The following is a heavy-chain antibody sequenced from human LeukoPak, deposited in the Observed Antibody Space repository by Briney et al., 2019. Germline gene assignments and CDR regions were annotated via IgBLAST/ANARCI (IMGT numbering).Heavy chain of an antibody. CDR1: GGSISSYY. CDR3: ATDSVGDTTAFDY. Sequence: PSETLSLTCTVSGGSISSYYWSWIRQPPGKGLEWIGSIYYSGSTYYNPSLKSRVTISVDTSKNQFSLKLSSVTAADTAVYYCATDSVGDTTAFDYWGQGTLVTVSS. CDR2: IYYSGST. V-gene: IGHV4-59*05. J-gene: IGHJ4*02. D-gene: IGHD1-26*01.